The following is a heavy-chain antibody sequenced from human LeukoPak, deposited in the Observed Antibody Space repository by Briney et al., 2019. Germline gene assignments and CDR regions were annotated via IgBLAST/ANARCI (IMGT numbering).Heavy chain of an antibody. CDR1: GFTFSSYG. J-gene: IGHJ4*02. CDR3: AKGRTEGGTLALDY. V-gene: IGHV3-23*01. D-gene: IGHD6-19*01. CDR2: ISGSGGNT. Sequence: GGSLRLSCAASGFTFSSYGMSWVRQTPGKGLEWVSGISGSGGNTYCTDSVRGRLSISRDNSKNTLYLQVNSLRAEDTAVYYCAKGRTEGGTLALDYWGQGTLVTVSS.